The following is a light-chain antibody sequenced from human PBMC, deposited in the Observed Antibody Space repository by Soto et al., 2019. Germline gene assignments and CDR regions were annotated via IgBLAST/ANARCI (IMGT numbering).Light chain of an antibody. J-gene: IGKJ1*01. Sequence: EIVMTQSPATLSVSPGERATLSCRASQSVSSNLAWYQQKPGHAPRLLIYGASTRATGIPARFSGSGSGTEFTLNISSLQSEDFAVYYCQQYNNWPPWTFGQGTKVEIK. V-gene: IGKV3-15*01. CDR1: QSVSSN. CDR2: GAS. CDR3: QQYNNWPPWT.